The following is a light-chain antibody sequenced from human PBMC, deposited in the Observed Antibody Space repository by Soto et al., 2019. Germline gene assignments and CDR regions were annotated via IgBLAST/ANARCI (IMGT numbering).Light chain of an antibody. CDR3: QQHGRSWIT. J-gene: IGKJ5*01. CDR1: QSVSNSY. V-gene: IGKV3-20*01. Sequence: EIVLTQSPGTRSLSPCRRTTRSCSSSQSVSNSYLAWYQQKPGQASRLLIYGASSRATGIPDRFSGSGSGKDFPTTISRLEHEDFVVYYCQQHGRSWITFGQGTRLEIK. CDR2: GAS.